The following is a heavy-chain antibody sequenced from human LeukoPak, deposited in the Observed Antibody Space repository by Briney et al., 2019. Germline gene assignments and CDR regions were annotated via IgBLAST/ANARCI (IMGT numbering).Heavy chain of an antibody. CDR3: TTENGYSSGWYEFSPDY. CDR1: GFTFSNAW. Sequence: GGSLRLSCAASGFTFSNAWMSWVRQAPGKGLEWVGRIKSKTDGGTTDYAAPVKGRFTISRDDSKNTLHLQMNSLKTEDTAVYYCTTENGYSSGWYEFSPDYWGQGTLVTVSS. V-gene: IGHV3-15*01. D-gene: IGHD6-19*01. CDR2: IKSKTDGGTT. J-gene: IGHJ4*02.